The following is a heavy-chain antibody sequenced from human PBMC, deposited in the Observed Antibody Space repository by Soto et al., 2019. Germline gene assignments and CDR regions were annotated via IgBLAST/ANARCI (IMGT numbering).Heavy chain of an antibody. V-gene: IGHV1-18*01. D-gene: IGHD6-13*01. J-gene: IGHJ4*02. CDR3: ARDAAAGLMDY. CDR1: GYTFTSYG. CDR2: ISAYNGNT. Sequence: QVQLVQSGAEVKEPGASVKVSCKASGYTFTSYGISWVRQAHGQGLEWMGRISAYNGNTKYVQKFQGRVTMTTDTSTSTAYMELRSLRSDDTAVYYCARDAAAGLMDYWDQGTVVTVSS.